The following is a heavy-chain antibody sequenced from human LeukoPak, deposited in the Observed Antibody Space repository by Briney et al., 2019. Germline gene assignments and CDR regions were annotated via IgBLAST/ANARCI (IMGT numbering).Heavy chain of an antibody. J-gene: IGHJ4*02. D-gene: IGHD4-17*01. CDR3: AKDVYGDYGGLDY. Sequence: PGGSLRLSCAASGFTLSTYAMSWVRQAPGKGLEWVSSIRGSDGSTYYADSVKGRFAISRDNSKNTLYLQMNSLRAEDTAVYYCAKDVYGDYGGLDYWGQGTLVTVSS. V-gene: IGHV3-23*01. CDR1: GFTLSTYA. CDR2: IRGSDGST.